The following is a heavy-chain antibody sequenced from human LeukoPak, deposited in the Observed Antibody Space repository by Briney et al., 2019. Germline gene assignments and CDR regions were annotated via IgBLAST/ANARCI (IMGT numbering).Heavy chain of an antibody. Sequence: QAGGSLRLSCAASGFSFSSYSMNWVRQAPGKGLEWVSYILGSSSTIFYADSVKGRFTISRDNAKNTLYLQMNSLRAEDTAVYYCATGNYYDSRGYYTFGHWGQGTLVTVSS. V-gene: IGHV3-48*04. D-gene: IGHD3-22*01. CDR3: ATGNYYDSRGYYTFGH. CDR1: GFSFSSYS. J-gene: IGHJ1*01. CDR2: ILGSSSTI.